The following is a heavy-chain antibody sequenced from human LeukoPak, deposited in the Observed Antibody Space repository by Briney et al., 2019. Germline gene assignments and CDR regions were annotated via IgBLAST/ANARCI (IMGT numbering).Heavy chain of an antibody. V-gene: IGHV5-51*01. CDR2: IYPGDSDT. J-gene: IGHJ6*02. Sequence: GESLKISCKGSGYSFTSHWIGWVRQMPGKGLEWMGFIYPGDSDTRYSPSFQGQVTISADKSISTAYLQWSSLKASDTAMYYCARQSGYCSGGSCYGPYYYYYGMDVWGQGTTVTVSS. CDR1: GYSFTSHW. CDR3: ARQSGYCSGGSCYGPYYYYYGMDV. D-gene: IGHD2-15*01.